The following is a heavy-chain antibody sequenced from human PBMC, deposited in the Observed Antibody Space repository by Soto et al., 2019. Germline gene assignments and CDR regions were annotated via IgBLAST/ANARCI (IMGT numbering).Heavy chain of an antibody. Sequence: QVQLVESGGGVVQPGRSLRLSCAASGFSFSSYGMHWVRQAPGKGLEWVAIIWYDGSNKYYADSVKGRFTISRDNSKNTLYLQRNSLSAEATAVYSCARDGGYGSGSREDYWGQGTLFTVSS. D-gene: IGHD3-10*01. J-gene: IGHJ4*02. CDR1: GFSFSSYG. CDR3: ARDGGYGSGSREDY. V-gene: IGHV3-33*01. CDR2: IWYDGSNK.